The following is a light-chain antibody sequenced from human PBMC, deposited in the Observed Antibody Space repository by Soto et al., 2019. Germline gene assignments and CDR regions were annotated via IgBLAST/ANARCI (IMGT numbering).Light chain of an antibody. J-gene: IGLJ1*01. CDR2: DDS. CDR1: NIGGKS. Sequence: SYELTRTSSVSVAPGQTARSSCGGNNIGGKSVHWYQQKPGQAPVVVVYDDSDRPSGIPERFSGSNSGDTATLTISRVEAGDEADYHCQVWDDNSDHHVFGTGTKV. V-gene: IGLV3-21*02. CDR3: QVWDDNSDHHV.